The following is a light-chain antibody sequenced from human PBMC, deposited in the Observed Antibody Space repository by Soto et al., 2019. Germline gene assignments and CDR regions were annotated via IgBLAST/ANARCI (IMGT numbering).Light chain of an antibody. CDR3: QQYSNWYT. CDR2: DVS. Sequence: EIVMTQSPATLSVSPGERATLSCRASQSVSSNLAWYQQKPGQAPRLLMYDVSTRATGIPARFGGSGSGTEFTLTISSLQSEDFAVYYCQQYSNWYTFVPGTKLEIK. CDR1: QSVSSN. V-gene: IGKV3-15*01. J-gene: IGKJ2*01.